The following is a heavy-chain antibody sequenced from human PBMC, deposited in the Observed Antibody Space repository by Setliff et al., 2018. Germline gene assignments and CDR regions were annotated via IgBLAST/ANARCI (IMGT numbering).Heavy chain of an antibody. J-gene: IGHJ6*02. V-gene: IGHV1-3*01. D-gene: IGHD2-15*01. CDR1: GYSFSSNA. CDR2: ITAGIVDT. Sequence: ASVKVSCKASGYSFSSNALHWVRQAPGQSLEWMGWITAGIVDTKYSQKFQGRITITRDTSASTFYMELSSLTSEDTALYSCAASVGGAPYYYGLDVWGQGTTGTVS. CDR3: AASVGGAPYYYGLDV.